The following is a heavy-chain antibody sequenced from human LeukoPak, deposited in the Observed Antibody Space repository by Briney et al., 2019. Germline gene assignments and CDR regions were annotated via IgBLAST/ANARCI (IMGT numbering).Heavy chain of an antibody. CDR1: GYSISSGYY. V-gene: IGHV4-38-2*02. Sequence: PSETLSLTCAVSGYSISSGYYWGWIRQPPGKGLDWIGTIYHSGSTYYNPSLKSRVTISVDTSKNQFSLKLSSVTAADTAVYYCARDPRTPYYYYYMDVWGKRTTVTVSS. CDR3: ARDPRTPYYYYYMDV. CDR2: IYHSGST. J-gene: IGHJ6*03.